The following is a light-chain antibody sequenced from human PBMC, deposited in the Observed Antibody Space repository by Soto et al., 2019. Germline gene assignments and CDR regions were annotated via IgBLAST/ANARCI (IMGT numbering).Light chain of an antibody. V-gene: IGKV1-39*01. J-gene: IGKJ3*01. Sequence: DIPMTQSPSSLSASVGDRVTITCRASQGVSAYLLWYQQKPGKAPKLLIYAASNLQSGVPSRFSGGGSGTDFTLAISSLQSEDFATYYCQQSYSTPPFTFGPGTKVDVK. CDR2: AAS. CDR1: QGVSAY. CDR3: QQSYSTPPFT.